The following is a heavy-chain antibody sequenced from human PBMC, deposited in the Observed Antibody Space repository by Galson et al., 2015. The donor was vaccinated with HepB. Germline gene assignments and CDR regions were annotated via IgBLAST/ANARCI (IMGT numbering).Heavy chain of an antibody. CDR1: GFTFSSYG. V-gene: IGHV3-33*05. CDR2: ISYDGSNK. J-gene: IGHJ5*02. CDR3: ARQDTTSFGGNWFDP. D-gene: IGHD3-16*01. Sequence: GFTFSSYGMHWVRQAPGKGLEWVAVISYDGSNKYYADSVKGRFTISRDNSKNSLYLQMNSLRDEDTAVYYCARQDTTSFGGNWFDPWGQGTLVTVSS.